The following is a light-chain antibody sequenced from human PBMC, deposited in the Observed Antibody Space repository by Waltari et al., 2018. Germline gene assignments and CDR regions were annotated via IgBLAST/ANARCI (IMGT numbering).Light chain of an antibody. CDR1: QSVSSY. V-gene: IGKV3-20*01. J-gene: IGKJ1*01. CDR3: QNHERLPAM. Sequence: EIVLTQSPGTLSLSAGERATPSCRASQSVSSYLAWYQQKPGQAPRLLIYGASSRATGIPDRFSGSGSGTDFSLTISGLEPEDFAVYYCQNHERLPAMFGQGSKVEIK. CDR2: GAS.